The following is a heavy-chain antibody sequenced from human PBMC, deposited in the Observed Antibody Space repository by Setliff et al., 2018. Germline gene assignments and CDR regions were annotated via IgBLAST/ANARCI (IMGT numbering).Heavy chain of an antibody. V-gene: IGHV3-21*01. CDR2: ISSSSSYI. D-gene: IGHD7-27*01. J-gene: IGHJ3*02. CDR3: VGDPPQSGYAFAI. Sequence: GGSLRLSCGASGFTFTSYSMTWVRQAPGKGLEWVSSISSSSSYIYYADSVKGRFTISRDNSKNTLYLQMNSLRVDDTAVYYCVGDPPQSGYAFAIWGQGTMVTVSS. CDR1: GFTFTSYS.